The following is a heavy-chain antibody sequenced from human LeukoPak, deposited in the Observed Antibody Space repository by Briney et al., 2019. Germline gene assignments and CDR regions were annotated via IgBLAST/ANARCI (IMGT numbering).Heavy chain of an antibody. J-gene: IGHJ4*02. D-gene: IGHD4/OR15-4a*01. Sequence: HPGGSLRLSCAASGFTLSSYWMHWVRQVPGKGLVGVSRINFDGSSTNYADSVTGRFTISRDNAKNTLYLQMNSLRAEDTAVYSCARANNFYYWGQGALVTVSS. CDR1: GFTLSSYW. CDR2: INFDGSST. V-gene: IGHV3-74*01. CDR3: ARANNFYY.